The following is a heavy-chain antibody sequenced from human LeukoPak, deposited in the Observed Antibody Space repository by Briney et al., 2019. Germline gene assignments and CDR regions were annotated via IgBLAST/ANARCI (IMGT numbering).Heavy chain of an antibody. Sequence: GGSLRLSCAASGFTFNNAWMNWVRQAPGKGLEGVASVNTVSSYIYYADSRRGRFTISRDNAKNSLFLQMNSLRAEDTAVYYCARLRRNSDRSDFFYYYDHWGQGTLVTVSS. CDR2: VNTVSSYI. CDR3: ARLRRNSDRSDFFYYYDH. CDR1: GFTFNNAW. D-gene: IGHD3-22*01. J-gene: IGHJ4*02. V-gene: IGHV3-21*01.